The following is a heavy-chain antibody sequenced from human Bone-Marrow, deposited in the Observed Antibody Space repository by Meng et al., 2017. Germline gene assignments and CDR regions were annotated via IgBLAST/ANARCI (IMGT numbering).Heavy chain of an antibody. CDR1: GLTFSSYS. D-gene: IGHD3-10*01. CDR2: ISSSGSTI. J-gene: IGHJ6*02. CDR3: ARVGAYGSGSYYNVRYYYCGMGV. V-gene: IGHV3-48*04. Sequence: GGSLRLSCAASGLTFSSYSVNCVRQAPGKGLERVSYISSSGSTIYYADSVKGRFTISRDNAKNSLYLQMNSLRAEDTAVYYCARVGAYGSGSYYNVRYYYCGMGVWGQGTMVTVSS.